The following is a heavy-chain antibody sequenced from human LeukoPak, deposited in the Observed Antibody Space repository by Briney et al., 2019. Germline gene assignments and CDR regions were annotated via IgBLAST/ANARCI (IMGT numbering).Heavy chain of an antibody. J-gene: IGHJ4*02. Sequence: ASVKVSCKASGYTFTSYGISWVRQAPGQGLEWMGWISAYNGNTNYARKFQGRVTMTRDTSISTAYMELSRLRSDDTAVYYCAKGPWLAYPYYFDYWGQGTLVTVSS. CDR3: AKGPWLAYPYYFDY. V-gene: IGHV1-18*01. CDR2: ISAYNGNT. CDR1: GYTFTSYG. D-gene: IGHD6-19*01.